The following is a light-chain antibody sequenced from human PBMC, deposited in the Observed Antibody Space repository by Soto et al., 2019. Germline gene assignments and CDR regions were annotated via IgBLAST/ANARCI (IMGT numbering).Light chain of an antibody. J-gene: IGKJ1*01. CDR1: QSVGTK. CDR3: QQYSSWLWT. V-gene: IGKV3-15*01. Sequence: IVMTQSPATLSVSPGERATLSCRASQSVGTKLGWYQQTRGQAPRLLIYGASNRATGVPARFSGSVSGTEFTLTFRSLQSEDFAVYYCQQYSSWLWTFGQGTKVEIK. CDR2: GAS.